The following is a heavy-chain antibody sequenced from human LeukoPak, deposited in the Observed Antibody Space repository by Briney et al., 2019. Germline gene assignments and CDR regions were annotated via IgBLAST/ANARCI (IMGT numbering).Heavy chain of an antibody. CDR2: IYYSGST. Sequence: SETLSLTCTVSGYSISSGYYWGWIRQPPGKGLEWIGYIYYSGSTNYNPSLKSRVTISVDTSKNQFSLKLSSVTAADTAVYYCARAGDSSGYYYYYYYYMDVWGKGTTVPVSS. CDR3: ARAGDSSGYYYYYYYYMDV. D-gene: IGHD3-22*01. CDR1: GYSISSGYY. J-gene: IGHJ6*03. V-gene: IGHV4-61*01.